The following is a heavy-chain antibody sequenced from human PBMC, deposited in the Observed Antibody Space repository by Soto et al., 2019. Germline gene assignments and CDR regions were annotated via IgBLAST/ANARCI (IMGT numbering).Heavy chain of an antibody. V-gene: IGHV4-34*01. D-gene: IGHD3-10*01. J-gene: IGHJ6*02. CDR3: ASSVPYYYYGMDV. CDR1: GGSFSGYY. CDR2: INHSGST. Sequence: PSETLSLTCAVYGGSFSGYYWSWIRQPPGKGLEWIGEINHSGSTNYNPSLKSRVTISVDTSKNQFSLKLSSVTAADTAVYYCASSVPYYYYGMDVWGQGTTVTVSS.